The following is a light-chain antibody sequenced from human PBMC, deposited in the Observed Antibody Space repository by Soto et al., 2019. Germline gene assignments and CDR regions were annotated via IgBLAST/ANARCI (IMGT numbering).Light chain of an antibody. CDR3: HHYGRLFPIT. V-gene: IGKV3-20*01. CDR1: QSVASNY. J-gene: IGKJ2*01. CDR2: GTS. Sequence: EVVLTQSPGTLSLSPGERATLSCRASQSVASNYLAWYQQKPGQAPRLLIHGTSSRATGIPERFSGGGSGTDFTLTISRLEPEDFAVYYCHHYGRLFPITFGQGTKLEIK.